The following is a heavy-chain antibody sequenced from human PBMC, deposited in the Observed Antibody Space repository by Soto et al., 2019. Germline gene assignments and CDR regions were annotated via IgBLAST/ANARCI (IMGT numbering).Heavy chain of an antibody. Sequence: QVQLVESGGGVVQPGRSLRLSCAASGFTFSSYGMQWVRQAPGKGLEWVAVISYDGSNKYYADSVKGRFTISRDNSKNTLYLQMNSLRAEDTAVYYCAKGRIRQLWLGDYYYGMDVWGQGTTVTVSS. D-gene: IGHD5-18*01. CDR2: ISYDGSNK. V-gene: IGHV3-30*18. CDR3: AKGRIRQLWLGDYYYGMDV. J-gene: IGHJ6*02. CDR1: GFTFSSYG.